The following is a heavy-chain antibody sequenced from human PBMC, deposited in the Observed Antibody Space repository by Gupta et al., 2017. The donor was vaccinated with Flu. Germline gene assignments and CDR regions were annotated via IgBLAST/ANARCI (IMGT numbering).Heavy chain of an antibody. CDR1: GLTFDDYT. D-gene: IGHD5-18*01. V-gene: IGHV3-43*01. J-gene: IGHJ4*02. CDR2: ISWDGGST. Sequence: EVQLVESGGVVVQPGGSLGRSCAGSGLTFDDYTMHWVRQAPGKGLEWVSLISWDGGSTYYADSVKGRFTISRDNSKNSLYLQMNSLRTEDTALYYCAKGRGYSYGYLDYWGQGTLVTVSS. CDR3: AKGRGYSYGYLDY.